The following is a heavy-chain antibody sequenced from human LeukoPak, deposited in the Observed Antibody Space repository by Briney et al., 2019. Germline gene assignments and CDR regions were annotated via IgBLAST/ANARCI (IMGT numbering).Heavy chain of an antibody. Sequence: GGSLRLSCAASGFTFSSYAMGWVRQAPGKGLDWISAISGGGRSTYYADSVKGRFTISRDNSKNTLYLQMNSLGAEDTAVYYCATRGYNGPFGDWGQGTLVTVS. J-gene: IGHJ4*02. CDR2: ISGGGRST. CDR1: GFTFSSYA. D-gene: IGHD5-12*01. CDR3: ATRGYNGPFGD. V-gene: IGHV3-23*01.